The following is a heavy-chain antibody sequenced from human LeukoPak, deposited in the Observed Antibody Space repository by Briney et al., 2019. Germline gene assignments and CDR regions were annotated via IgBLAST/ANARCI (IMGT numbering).Heavy chain of an antibody. D-gene: IGHD3-16*01. CDR2: INPDGSGK. CDR3: ASWGAGGNS. V-gene: IGHV3-7*01. CDR1: GFTLSTYW. J-gene: IGHJ4*02. Sequence: GGSLRLSCEASGFTLSTYWMNWVRQVPGKGLDWVANINPDGSGKRYVDSVKGRFTIARDNADNSLSLKMNSLRAEDTAVYYCASWGAGGNSWGQGTLVTVSS.